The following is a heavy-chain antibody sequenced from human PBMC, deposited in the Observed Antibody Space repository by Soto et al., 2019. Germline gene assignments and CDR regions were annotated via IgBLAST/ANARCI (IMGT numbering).Heavy chain of an antibody. CDR2: IYYSGST. CDR3: ARSAGWTDSSGYYP. D-gene: IGHD3-22*01. J-gene: IGHJ5*02. V-gene: IGHV4-31*03. Sequence: SETLSLTCTVSGGSISSGGYYWSWIRQHPGKGLEWIGYIYYSGSTYYNPSLKSRVTISVDTSKNQFSLKLSSVTAADTAVYYCARSAGWTDSSGYYPWGQGTLVTVS. CDR1: GGSISSGGYY.